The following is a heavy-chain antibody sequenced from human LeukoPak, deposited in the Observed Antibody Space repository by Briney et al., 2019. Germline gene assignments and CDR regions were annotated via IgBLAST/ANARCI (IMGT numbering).Heavy chain of an antibody. J-gene: IGHJ6*04. V-gene: IGHV2-70*01. D-gene: IGHD2-2*01. Sequence: FGPALVKPTQTLTLTCTFSGFSLSTSGMCVSWIRQPPGKALEWLALIDWDDDKYYSTSLKTRLTISKDTSKNQVVLTMTNMDPVDTATYYCARTPADIVVVPAAMRHYYYGMDVWGKGTTVTVSS. CDR2: IDWDDDK. CDR1: GFSLSTSGMC. CDR3: ARTPADIVVVPAAMRHYYYGMDV.